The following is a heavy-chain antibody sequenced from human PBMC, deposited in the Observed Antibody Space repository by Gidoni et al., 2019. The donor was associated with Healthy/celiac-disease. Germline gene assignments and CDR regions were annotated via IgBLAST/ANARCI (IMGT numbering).Heavy chain of an antibody. CDR2: ISSSSSYI. Sequence: EVQLVESGGGLVKPGGSLRLSCAASGFTFSSYSMNWVRQAPGKGLEWVSSISSSSSYIYYADSVKGRFTISRDNAKNSLYLQMNSLRAEDTAVYYCARDTPIGGRERWLQLLNAFDIWGQGTMVTVSS. V-gene: IGHV3-21*01. CDR1: GFTFSSYS. CDR3: ARDTPIGGRERWLQLLNAFDI. J-gene: IGHJ3*02. D-gene: IGHD5-12*01.